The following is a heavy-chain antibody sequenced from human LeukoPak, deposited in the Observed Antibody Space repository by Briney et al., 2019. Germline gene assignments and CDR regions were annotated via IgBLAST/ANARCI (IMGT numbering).Heavy chain of an antibody. V-gene: IGHV4-39*01. Sequence: PSETLSLTCTVSDGSIGSSSYYWGWIRQPPGKGLEWIGSIYYSGSTYYNPSLKSRVTISVDTSKNQFSLKLSSVTAADTAVYYCARQRRLLWFGESLPGYWGQGTLVTVSS. CDR2: IYYSGST. J-gene: IGHJ4*02. D-gene: IGHD3-10*01. CDR3: ARQRRLLWFGESLPGY. CDR1: DGSIGSSSYY.